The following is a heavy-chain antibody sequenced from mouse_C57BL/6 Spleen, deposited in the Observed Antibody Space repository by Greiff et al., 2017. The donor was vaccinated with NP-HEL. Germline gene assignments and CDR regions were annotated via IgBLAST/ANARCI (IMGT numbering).Heavy chain of an antibody. CDR2: IYPGDGDT. D-gene: IGHD1-1*01. CDR3: ARGYYGSSLYFDY. CDR1: GYAFSSYW. Sequence: HVQLKESGAELVKPGASVKISCKASGYAFSSYWMNWVKQRPGKGLEWIGQIYPGDGDTNYNGKFKGKATLTADKSSSTAYMQLSSLTSEDSAVYFCARGYYGSSLYFDYWGQGTTLTVSS. J-gene: IGHJ2*01. V-gene: IGHV1-80*01.